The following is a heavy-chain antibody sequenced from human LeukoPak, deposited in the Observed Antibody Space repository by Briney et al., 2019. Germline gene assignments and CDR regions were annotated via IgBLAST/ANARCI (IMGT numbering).Heavy chain of an antibody. J-gene: IGHJ6*02. V-gene: IGHV3-66*01. CDR2: IYTAGTT. CDR3: AKSPGTYSYYSYLDV. CDR1: GFTVSNNY. D-gene: IGHD1-26*01. Sequence: GGSLRLSCAASGFTVSNNYMSWVRQAPGKGLEWVSVIYTAGTTYYADSVKGRFTISRDNSRNTLYLQMNSLRAEDTAVYYCAKSPGTYSYYSYLDVWGQGTTVTVSS.